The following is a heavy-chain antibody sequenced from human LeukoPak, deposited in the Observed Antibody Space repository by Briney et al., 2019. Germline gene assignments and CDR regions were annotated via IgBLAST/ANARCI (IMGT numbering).Heavy chain of an antibody. Sequence: GGSLRLSCAASGFTFSSYSMNWVRQAPGKGLEWVSSISSSSSYIYYADSVKGRFTISRDNSKNTLYLQMNSLRAEDTAVYYCAKDILYSSPVVGAFDIWGQGTMVTVSS. V-gene: IGHV3-21*01. CDR3: AKDILYSSPVVGAFDI. CDR2: ISSSSSYI. CDR1: GFTFSSYS. D-gene: IGHD6-13*01. J-gene: IGHJ3*02.